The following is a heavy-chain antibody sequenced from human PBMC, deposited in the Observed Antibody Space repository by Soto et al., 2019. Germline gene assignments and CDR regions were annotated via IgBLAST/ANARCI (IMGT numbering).Heavy chain of an antibody. CDR2: ISYDGSNK. CDR1: GFTFSSYG. J-gene: IGHJ4*02. D-gene: IGHD1-7*01. V-gene: IGHV3-30*18. CDR3: AKDRDWNYAFYFDY. Sequence: GGSLRLSCAASGFTFSSYGMHWVRQAPGKGLEWVAVISYDGSNKYYADSVKGRFTISRDNSKNTLYLQMNSLRAEDTAVYYCAKDRDWNYAFYFDYWGQGTLVTVSS.